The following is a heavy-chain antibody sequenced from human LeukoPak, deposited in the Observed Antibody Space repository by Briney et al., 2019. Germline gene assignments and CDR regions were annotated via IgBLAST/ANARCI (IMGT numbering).Heavy chain of an antibody. Sequence: GASVTVSCKVSGYTLTELSMHWVRQAPGKGLEWMGGFDPEDGETIYAQKFQGRVTMTEDTSTDTAYVELSSLRSEDTAVYYCATDPYGYYGFHWSQGTLVTVSS. CDR2: FDPEDGET. V-gene: IGHV1-24*01. CDR1: GYTLTELS. J-gene: IGHJ4*02. CDR3: ATDPYGYYGFH. D-gene: IGHD4-17*01.